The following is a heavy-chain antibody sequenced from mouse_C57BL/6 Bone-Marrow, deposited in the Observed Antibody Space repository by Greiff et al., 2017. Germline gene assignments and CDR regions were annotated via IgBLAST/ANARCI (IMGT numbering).Heavy chain of an antibody. V-gene: IGHV14-1*01. CDR1: GFNNKDYY. J-gene: IGHJ2*01. CDR2: IDPEDGDT. Sequence: EVMLVESGAELVRPGASVKLSCTASGFNNKDYYMHWVKQRPEQGLEWIGRIDPEDGDTEYAPKFQGKATMTADTSSNTAYLQLSSLTSEDTAVYYCTSPIITTEYFDYWGQGTTLTVSS. CDR3: TSPIITTEYFDY. D-gene: IGHD1-1*01.